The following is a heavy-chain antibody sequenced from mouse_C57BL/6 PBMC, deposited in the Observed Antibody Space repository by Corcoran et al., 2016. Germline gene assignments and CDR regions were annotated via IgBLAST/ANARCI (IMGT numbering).Heavy chain of an antibody. V-gene: IGHV1-26*01. J-gene: IGHJ2*01. Sequence: EVQLQQSGPELVKPGASVKISCKASGYTFTDYYMNWVKQSHGKSLEWIGDINPNNGGTSYNQKFKGKATLTVDKSSSTAYMELRSLTSEDSAVYYCARWDTTTVAGSYFDYWGQGTTLTVSS. D-gene: IGHD1-1*01. CDR2: INPNNGGT. CDR3: ARWDTTTVAGSYFDY. CDR1: GYTFTDYY.